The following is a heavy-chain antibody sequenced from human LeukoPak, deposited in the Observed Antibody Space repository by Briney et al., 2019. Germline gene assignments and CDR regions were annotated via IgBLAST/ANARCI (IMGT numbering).Heavy chain of an antibody. J-gene: IGHJ4*02. V-gene: IGHV3-33*01. CDR1: GFTFSSYG. D-gene: IGHD3-22*01. CDR3: ARDSNYYDSSGYYFG. Sequence: PGGSLRLSCAASGFTFSSYGMHWGRRAQGKGGGWVEVIWYDGSNKYYADSVKGRFTISRDNSKNTLYLQMNSLRAEDTAVYYCARDSNYYDSSGYYFGWGQGTLVTVSS. CDR2: IWYDGSNK.